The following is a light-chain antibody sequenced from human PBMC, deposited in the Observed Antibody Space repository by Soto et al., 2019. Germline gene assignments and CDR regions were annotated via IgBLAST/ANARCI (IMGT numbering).Light chain of an antibody. CDR1: SSDVGGYNN. Sequence: QSVLTQPASVSGSPGQSITISCTGTSSDVGGYNNVSWYQQHPGKAPKFMIYEVSNRPSGVSNRFSGSKSGNTASLTISGLQAEDEADYYCSSYTSSSTLVVFGGGTKVTVL. V-gene: IGLV2-14*01. J-gene: IGLJ2*01. CDR2: EVS. CDR3: SSYTSSSTLVV.